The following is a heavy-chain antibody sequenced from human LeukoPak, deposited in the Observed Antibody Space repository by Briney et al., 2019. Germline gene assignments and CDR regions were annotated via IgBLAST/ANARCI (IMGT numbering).Heavy chain of an antibody. CDR1: GGSISSYY. J-gene: IGHJ4*02. D-gene: IGHD5-12*01. CDR2: TYHCGSPT. CDR3: ARVFGGYDGALAY. V-gene: IGHV4-59*12. Sequence: SQTLSLTCTVAGGSISSYYWSWIRQPPGKGLEWIGETYHCGSPTNYKPSLKSRVITSVDKSTNHSSLKLASVPAADTAVYYCARVFGGYDGALAYWGQGTLVTVSS.